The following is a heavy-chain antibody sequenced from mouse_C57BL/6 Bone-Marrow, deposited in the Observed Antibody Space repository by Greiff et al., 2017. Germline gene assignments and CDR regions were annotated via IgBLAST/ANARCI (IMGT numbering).Heavy chain of an antibody. Sequence: EVMLVESGGGLVKPGGSLKLSCAASGFTFSSYTMSWVRQTPEKRLEWVATISGGGGNTYYPDSVKGRFTISRDNAKNTLYLQMSSLRSEDTALYYCARHPGPADYWGQGTTLTVSS. J-gene: IGHJ2*01. CDR1: GFTFSSYT. D-gene: IGHD3-3*01. CDR2: ISGGGGNT. V-gene: IGHV5-9*01. CDR3: ARHPGPADY.